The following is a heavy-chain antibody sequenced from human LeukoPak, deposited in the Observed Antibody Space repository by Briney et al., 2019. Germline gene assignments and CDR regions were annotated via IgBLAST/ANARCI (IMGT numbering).Heavy chain of an antibody. CDR1: GGSFSGYY. CDR3: ARGLEYSSSWYYYYYYMDV. V-gene: IGHV4-34*01. CDR2: INHSGST. D-gene: IGHD6-13*01. Sequence: SETLSLTCAVYGGSFSGYYWSWIRQPPGKGLEWIGEINHSGSTNYNPSLKSRVTISVDTSKSQFSLKLSSVTAADTAVYYCARGLEYSSSWYYYYYYMDVWGKGTTVTVSS. J-gene: IGHJ6*03.